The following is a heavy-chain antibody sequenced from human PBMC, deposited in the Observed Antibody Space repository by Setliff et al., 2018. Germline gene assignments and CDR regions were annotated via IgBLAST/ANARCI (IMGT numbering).Heavy chain of an antibody. V-gene: IGHV4-59*12. CDR2: IYYSGSN. Sequence: SETLSLTRTVSGGSISSYYWSWIRQPPGKGLAWIGHIYYSGSNNYNPSLKSRVTISVDTSKNQLSLKVISVTAADTAVYYCARGRNVAARLLDSWGKGTLVTVSS. CDR3: ARGRNVAARLLDS. J-gene: IGHJ4*02. CDR1: GGSISSYY. D-gene: IGHD6-6*01.